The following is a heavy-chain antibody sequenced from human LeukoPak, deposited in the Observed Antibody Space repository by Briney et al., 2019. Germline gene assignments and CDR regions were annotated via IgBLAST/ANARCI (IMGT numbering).Heavy chain of an antibody. V-gene: IGHV4-39*01. CDR3: ARLTTYYFDY. D-gene: IGHD3-3*01. CDR2: IYYTGSA. CDR1: GGSICTIFYY. J-gene: IGHJ4*02. Sequence: PSETLSLTCTVSGGSICTIFYYWGWSRQPPGTGLEWIGSIYYTGSAYYNPSLKSRVTLFVDTSKNQFSLKLTSMTAADTAVYYCARLTTYYFDYWGQGTLVTVSS.